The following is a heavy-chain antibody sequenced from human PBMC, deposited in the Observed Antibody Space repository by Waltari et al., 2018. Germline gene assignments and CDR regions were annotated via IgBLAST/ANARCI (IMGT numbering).Heavy chain of an antibody. J-gene: IGHJ6*02. Sequence: QVQLVESGGGVVQPGRSLRLSCAALEFTFSSYAMHWVRQAPGKGLEWVAVISYNERNIYYVDSVKGRFTISRDNSKKMLYLQMNNLRPEDTAVYYCARDYCDRTNCHGMDVWGQGTTVTVSS. CDR3: ARDYCDRTNCHGMDV. V-gene: IGHV3-30*04. D-gene: IGHD3-22*01. CDR2: ISYNERNI. CDR1: EFTFSSYA.